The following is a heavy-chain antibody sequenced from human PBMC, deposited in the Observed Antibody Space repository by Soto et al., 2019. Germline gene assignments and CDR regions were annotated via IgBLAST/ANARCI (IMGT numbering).Heavy chain of an antibody. Sequence: PSETLSLTCTVSGGSLSSNYWSWIRQPPGKGLEWNAYISYSGSTNYNPSLKSRVIISIDTSKNQFSLKLSSVTAADTAVYYCARHPPSSPLGPWGQGTLVTVSS. V-gene: IGHV4-59*08. CDR2: ISYSGST. J-gene: IGHJ5*02. CDR1: GGSLSSNY. CDR3: ARHPPSSPLGP.